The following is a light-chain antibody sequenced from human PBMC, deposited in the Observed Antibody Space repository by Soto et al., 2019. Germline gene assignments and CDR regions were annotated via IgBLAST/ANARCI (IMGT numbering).Light chain of an antibody. J-gene: IGKJ5*01. CDR3: QQYGGSPAIT. V-gene: IGKV3-20*01. CDR2: GAT. CDR1: QRVRRNF. Sequence: EIVLTQSPGTLSVSPGERATLSCTARQRVRRNFLAWYQQKPGQAPRLLIYGATSRATGIPDRFSGSGSGTDFTLTISRLEPEDFAVYFCQQYGGSPAITFGQGTRLEIK.